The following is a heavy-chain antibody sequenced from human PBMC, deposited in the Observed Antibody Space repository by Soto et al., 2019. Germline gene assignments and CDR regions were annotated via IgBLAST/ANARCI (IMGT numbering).Heavy chain of an antibody. CDR2: ISSSSSYI. Sequence: GGSLRLSCAASGFTFSSYSMNWVRQAPGKGLEWVSSISSSSSYIYYADSVKGRFTISRDNAKNSLYLQMNSLRAEDTAVYYCARGALVLRYFDWFQYYFDYWGQGTLVTVSS. CDR1: GFTFSSYS. V-gene: IGHV3-21*01. D-gene: IGHD3-9*01. J-gene: IGHJ4*02. CDR3: ARGALVLRYFDWFQYYFDY.